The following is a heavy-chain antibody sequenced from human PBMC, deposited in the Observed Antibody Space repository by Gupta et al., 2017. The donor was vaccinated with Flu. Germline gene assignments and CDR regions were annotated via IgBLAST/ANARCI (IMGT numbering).Heavy chain of an antibody. J-gene: IGHJ4*02. V-gene: IGHV3-15*01. D-gene: IGHD2-2*01. CDR2: IKSKSGGETI. CDR3: TTPRYCTSTSCGSIDY. Sequence: GKGLEWVGRIKSKSGGETIDYAAPVKGRFTISKDASMGTLYLRMDSLKTEDTAVYYCTTPRYCTSTSCGSIDYWGQGTLVTVSS.